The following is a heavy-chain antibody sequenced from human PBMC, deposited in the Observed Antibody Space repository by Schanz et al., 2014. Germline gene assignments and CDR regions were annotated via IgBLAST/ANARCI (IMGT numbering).Heavy chain of an antibody. CDR1: EFTFSTDA. J-gene: IGHJ5*01. CDR2: ISDSGTYT. Sequence: VQLLESGGGLVQPGGSLRLSCAASEFTFSTDAMSWIRQAPGKGLEWLSYISDSGTYTNYADSVKGRFTISRDNAKSSLYLQMNSLRVEDTAVYYCAASSGWHPSTDSWGQGTLVTVSS. V-gene: IGHV3-11*03. D-gene: IGHD6-19*01. CDR3: AASSGWHPSTDS.